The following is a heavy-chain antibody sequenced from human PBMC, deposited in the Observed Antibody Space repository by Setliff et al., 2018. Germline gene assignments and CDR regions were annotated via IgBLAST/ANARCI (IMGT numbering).Heavy chain of an antibody. V-gene: IGHV5-51*01. CDR2: IYPGDSDT. CDR3: ARYDSSGYHYYYGMDV. D-gene: IGHD3-22*01. J-gene: IGHJ6*02. Sequence: GESLTISCEASGYNFTNYWIGWVRQMPGRGLEWMGIIYPGDSDTRCSPSFQGQVTISADKSISTAYLQWSSLKASDTAMYYCARYDSSGYHYYYGMDVWGQGTTVTVSS. CDR1: GYNFTNYW.